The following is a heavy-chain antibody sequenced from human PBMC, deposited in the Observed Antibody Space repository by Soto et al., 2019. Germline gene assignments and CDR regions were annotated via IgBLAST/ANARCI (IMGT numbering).Heavy chain of an antibody. J-gene: IGHJ3*02. Sequence: SETLSVTCTVSCGSISSSTYYWGWMRQPPGKGLEWIASFFIGGNTYYNPSLKSRVTISVDTSKNQFSLKLSSVTAADTAVYYCAREERWLGAFDIWGQGTMVTVSS. D-gene: IGHD5-12*01. CDR3: AREERWLGAFDI. CDR2: FFIGGNT. V-gene: IGHV4-39*07. CDR1: CGSISSSTYY.